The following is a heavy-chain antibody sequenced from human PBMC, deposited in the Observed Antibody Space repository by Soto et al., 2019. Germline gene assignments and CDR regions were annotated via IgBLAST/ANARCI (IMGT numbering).Heavy chain of an antibody. CDR2: MSWNSGSI. CDR3: AKERRYYGSGSYACDY. V-gene: IGHV3-9*01. J-gene: IGHJ4*02. D-gene: IGHD3-10*01. Sequence: EVQLVESGGGLVQPGRSLRLSCAASGFTFDDYAMHWVRQAPGKGLEWVSGMSWNSGSIGYADSVKGRFTISRDNAKNSLYLQMNSLRAEDTALYYCAKERRYYGSGSYACDYWGQGTLVTVSS. CDR1: GFTFDDYA.